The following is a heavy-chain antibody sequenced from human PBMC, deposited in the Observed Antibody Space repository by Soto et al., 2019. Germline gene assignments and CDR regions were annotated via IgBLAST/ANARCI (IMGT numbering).Heavy chain of an antibody. J-gene: IGHJ4*02. D-gene: IGHD6-13*01. Sequence: QLQLQESGPGLVKPSETLSLTCTVSGGSISSSSYYWGWIRQPPGKGLEWIGSIYYSGSTYYNPSLKSRVTISVDTSKNQFSLKLSSVTAADTAVYYCARHNENRLAAAGMFDYWGQGTLVTVSS. CDR1: GGSISSSSYY. V-gene: IGHV4-39*01. CDR3: ARHNENRLAAAGMFDY. CDR2: IYYSGST.